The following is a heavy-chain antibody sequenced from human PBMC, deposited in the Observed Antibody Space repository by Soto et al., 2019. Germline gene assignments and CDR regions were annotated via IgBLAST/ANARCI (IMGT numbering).Heavy chain of an antibody. Sequence: SXTLSLTCTVSGAAINSYYXTWIVQAPGMGLEWIGYIYYTGSTNYNPSLESRVTVSVDRSRNQFSLELRSVTAADTAVYYCARVDGYFFFFDNWGQGTQVTVSS. CDR3: ARVDGYFFFFDN. D-gene: IGHD3-22*01. J-gene: IGHJ4*02. CDR2: IYYTGST. V-gene: IGHV4-59*01. CDR1: GAAINSYY.